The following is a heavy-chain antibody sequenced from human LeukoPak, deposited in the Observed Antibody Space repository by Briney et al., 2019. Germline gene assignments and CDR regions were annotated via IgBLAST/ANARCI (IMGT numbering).Heavy chain of an antibody. D-gene: IGHD5-12*01. V-gene: IGHV4-61*08. CDR1: GGSISSGGYY. CDR2: IYYNGIS. J-gene: IGHJ4*02. Sequence: PSETLSLTCTVSGGSISSGGYYWSWIRQPPGKGLEWIAYIYYNGISNYNPSLKSRVIISVDSSKNQFSLKLTSVTAADTAVYYCARGGYSGYDPFIDYWGQGTLVTVSS. CDR3: ARGGYSGYDPFIDY.